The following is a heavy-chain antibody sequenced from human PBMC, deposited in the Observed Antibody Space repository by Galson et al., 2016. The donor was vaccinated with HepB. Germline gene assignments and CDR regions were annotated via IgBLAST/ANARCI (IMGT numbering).Heavy chain of an antibody. CDR3: AKSGFFGELDK. CDR1: AGTFKNYA. V-gene: IGHV3-23*01. Sequence: SLRLSCAVSAGTFKNYAMNWVRQAPGKGLEWVAAISGSGGRTSYEDSVRGRFTISRDNSENTLFLRMNSVGVEDTAVYFCAKSGFFGELDKWGQGTGVVVSS. CDR2: ISGSGGRT. J-gene: IGHJ4*02. D-gene: IGHD3-10*01.